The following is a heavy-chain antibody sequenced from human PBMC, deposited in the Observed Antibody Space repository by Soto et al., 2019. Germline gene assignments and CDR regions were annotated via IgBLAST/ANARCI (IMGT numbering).Heavy chain of an antibody. D-gene: IGHD3-22*01. CDR1: GFTFSTSA. CDR2: LLHDSSDI. J-gene: IGHJ6*02. Sequence: QVQLVESGGAVVQPGTSLRLSCAASGFTFSTSAMHWVRQAPGKGLEWVAFLLHDSSDIFYADSVKGRFTVSRDNSKNTLYIQLNRLRAEDTAVYYCARGGDYYDGSRWELGMDVWGQGTTVTVSS. CDR3: ARGGDYYDGSRWELGMDV. V-gene: IGHV3-33*05.